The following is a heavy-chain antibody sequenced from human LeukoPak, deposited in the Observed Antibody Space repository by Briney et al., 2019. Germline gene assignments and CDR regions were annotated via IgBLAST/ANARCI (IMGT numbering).Heavy chain of an antibody. CDR2: IIPIFGTA. V-gene: IGHV1-69*13. CDR3: ARDRHYDFWSGYPDFDY. Sequence: SVKVSCKASGGTFSSYAISWVRQAPGQGLEWMGGIIPIFGTANYAQKFQGRVTITADESTSTAYMELSSLRSEDTAVYYCARDRHYDFWSGYPDFDYWGQGTLVTVSS. J-gene: IGHJ4*02. CDR1: GGTFSSYA. D-gene: IGHD3-3*01.